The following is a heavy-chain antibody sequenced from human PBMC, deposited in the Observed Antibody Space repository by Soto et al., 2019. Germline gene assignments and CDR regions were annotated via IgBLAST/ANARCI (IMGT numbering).Heavy chain of an antibody. CDR1: GGSFSGYY. Sequence: QVQLQQWGAGLLKPSETLSLTCAVYGGSFSGYYWSWIRQPAGKGLEWIGRIYTSGSTNYNPSLKSRVTMSVDTSKNQFSLKLSSVTAADTAVYYCASASDSSGYADYWGQGTLVTVSS. CDR2: IYTSGST. CDR3: ASASDSSGYADY. D-gene: IGHD3-22*01. J-gene: IGHJ4*02. V-gene: IGHV4-59*10.